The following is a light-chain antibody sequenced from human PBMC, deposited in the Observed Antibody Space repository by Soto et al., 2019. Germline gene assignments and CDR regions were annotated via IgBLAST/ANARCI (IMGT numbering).Light chain of an antibody. CDR2: DVS. Sequence: ALTQPASVSGSPGQSITISCTGTSSDVGGYNYVSWYQQHPGKAPKLMIYDVSNRPSGVSNRFSGSKSGNTASLTISGLQPEDEADYYCSSYTTSNTRQIVFGTGTKVTVL. V-gene: IGLV2-14*01. J-gene: IGLJ1*01. CDR3: SSYTTSNTRQIV. CDR1: SSDVGGYNY.